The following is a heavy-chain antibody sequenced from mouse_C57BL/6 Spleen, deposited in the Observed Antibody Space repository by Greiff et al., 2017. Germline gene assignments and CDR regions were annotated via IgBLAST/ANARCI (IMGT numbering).Heavy chain of an antibody. V-gene: IGHV1-15*01. CDR3: TRDDYGSSYFDY. CDR1: GYTFTDYE. Sequence: VKLLESGAELVRPGASVTLSCKASGYTFTDYEMHWVKQTPGHGLEWIGAIDPETGGTAYNQKFKGKAILTADKSSSTAYMELRSLTSEDSAVYYCTRDDYGSSYFDYWGQGTTLTVSS. CDR2: IDPETGGT. D-gene: IGHD1-1*01. J-gene: IGHJ2*01.